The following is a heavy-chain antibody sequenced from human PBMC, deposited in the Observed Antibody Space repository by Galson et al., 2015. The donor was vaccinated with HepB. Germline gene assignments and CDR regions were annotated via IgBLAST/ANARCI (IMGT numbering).Heavy chain of an antibody. Sequence: SVKVSCKASGYTFTNYDISWVRQAPGQGLEWMGWISAYNGNTNYAQKLQGRVTMTTDTSTSTAYMGLRSLRSDDTAVYFCARGDYYDTTGYYYPLNYWGQGTLVTVSS. V-gene: IGHV1-18*01. CDR1: GYTFTNYD. J-gene: IGHJ4*02. D-gene: IGHD3-22*01. CDR3: ARGDYYDTTGYYYPLNY. CDR2: ISAYNGNT.